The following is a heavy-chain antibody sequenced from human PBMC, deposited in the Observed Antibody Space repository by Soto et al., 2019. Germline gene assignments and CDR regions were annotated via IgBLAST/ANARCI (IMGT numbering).Heavy chain of an antibody. CDR1: RFTFSTYA. J-gene: IGHJ4*02. V-gene: IGHV3-30*18. CDR2: ISYDGSKK. CDR3: AKDRNSYDFWSGYYNFDF. D-gene: IGHD3-3*01. Sequence: GGSLRLSCAASRFTFSTYAMHWVRQAPGKGLEWVAVISYDGSKKYYADSVKGRFTISRDNSKNTLYLQMNSLRAEDTAVYYCAKDRNSYDFWSGYYNFDFWGQGTLVTVSS.